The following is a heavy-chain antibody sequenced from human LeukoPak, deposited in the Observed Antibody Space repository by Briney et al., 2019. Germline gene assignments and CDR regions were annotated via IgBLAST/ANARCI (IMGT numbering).Heavy chain of an antibody. CDR3: AGDLNYDFWSGYSAPYYYYGMDV. V-gene: IGHV3-74*01. Sequence: GGSLRLSCAASGNYWMHWVRQAPGKGLVWVSSINSDGSSTSYADSVKGRFTISRDDAKNTLYLQMNSLRAEDTAVYYCAGDLNYDFWSGYSAPYYYYGMDVWGQGTTVTVSS. D-gene: IGHD3-3*01. J-gene: IGHJ6*02. CDR2: INSDGSST. CDR1: GNYW.